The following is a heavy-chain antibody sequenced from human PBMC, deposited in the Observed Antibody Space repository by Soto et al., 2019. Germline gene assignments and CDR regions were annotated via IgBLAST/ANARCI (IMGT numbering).Heavy chain of an antibody. CDR1: GDSVSSNSAA. D-gene: IGHD3-16*01. J-gene: IGHJ3*02. V-gene: IGHV6-1*01. CDR3: ARDSKKTANPRGGGDALDI. CDR2: TYYRSKWYN. Sequence: SQTLSLTCAISGDSVSSNSAAWNWIRHSPSRGLEWLGRTYYRSKWYNDYAVYVKSLITINPDTSKKQYSLQLNSEPPEDTAVYYGARDSKKTANPRGGGDALDIWGQGTMVTVSS.